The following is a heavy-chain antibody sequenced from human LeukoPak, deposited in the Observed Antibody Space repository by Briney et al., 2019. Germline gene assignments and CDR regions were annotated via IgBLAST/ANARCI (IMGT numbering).Heavy chain of an antibody. D-gene: IGHD3-22*01. CDR3: ARVDSGYYYFDY. Sequence: GGSLRLSCAASGFTFSSYSMNWVRQAPGKGLEWVSSISSSSSYIYYADSVKGRFTISRDNAKNSLYLQMNNLRAEDTAVYYCARVDSGYYYFDYWGQGTLVTVSS. CDR1: GFTFSSYS. J-gene: IGHJ4*02. V-gene: IGHV3-21*01. CDR2: ISSSSSYI.